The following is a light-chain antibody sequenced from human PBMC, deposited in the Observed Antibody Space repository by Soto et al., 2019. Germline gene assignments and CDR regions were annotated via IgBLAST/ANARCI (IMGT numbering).Light chain of an antibody. J-gene: IGKJ4*01. CDR1: QDIKNS. Sequence: DIQMTQSPSSLSASIGDRITITCRASQDIKNSLAWYQRKPGKVPKLLIYAASTLQSGVPSRFSGSGSGTDFTLTINSLQPEDVATYSCQKYNSAPLTFGGGTEVEIK. V-gene: IGKV1-27*01. CDR2: AAS. CDR3: QKYNSAPLT.